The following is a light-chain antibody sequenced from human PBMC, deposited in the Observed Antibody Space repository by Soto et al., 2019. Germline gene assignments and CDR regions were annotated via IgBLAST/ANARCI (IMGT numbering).Light chain of an antibody. CDR1: ISDFVVYNY. V-gene: IGLV2-14*01. Sequence: QSVLTQPASVSGSPGQSITISCTGTISDFVVYNYVSWNQQHPGKAPKLMIYGVSNRPSGVSNRFSGSKSGNTASLTISGLQADDEADYYCSSHTISSALQVFGTGTKVTVL. CDR3: SSHTISSALQV. J-gene: IGLJ1*01. CDR2: GVS.